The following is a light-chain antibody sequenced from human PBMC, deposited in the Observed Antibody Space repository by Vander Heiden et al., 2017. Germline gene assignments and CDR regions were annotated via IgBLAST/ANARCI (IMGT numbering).Light chain of an antibody. CDR2: RNN. CDR1: SSNIGSNY. CDR3: AAWDDSLSGHWV. J-gene: IGLJ3*02. V-gene: IGLV1-47*01. Sequence: SSSNIGSNYVYWYQQLPGTAPKLLIYRNNQRPSGVPDRFSGSKSGTSASLAISGLRSEDEADYYCAAWDDSLSGHWVFGGGTKLTVL.